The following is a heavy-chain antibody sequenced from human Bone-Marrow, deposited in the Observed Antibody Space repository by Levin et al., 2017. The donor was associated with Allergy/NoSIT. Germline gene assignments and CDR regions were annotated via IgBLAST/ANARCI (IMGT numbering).Heavy chain of an antibody. D-gene: IGHD3-9*01. CDR1: GGSIHSGDHF. CDR3: ARSVSFAAMTGYYFDS. J-gene: IGHJ4*02. CDR2: IYYSRST. V-gene: IGHV4-30-4*01. Sequence: SQTLSLTCSVSGGSIHSGDHFWSWVRQPPGKGLAWIGYIYYSRSTSYSPSLKSRLTISVDTSKNQFSLKLNSVTAADTAVYFCARSVSFAAMTGYYFDSWGQGNLVTVSS.